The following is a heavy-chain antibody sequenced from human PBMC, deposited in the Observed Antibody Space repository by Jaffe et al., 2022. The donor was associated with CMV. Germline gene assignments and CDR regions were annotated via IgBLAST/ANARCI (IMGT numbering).Heavy chain of an antibody. CDR1: GGSFSGYY. CDR2: INHSGST. CDR3: ARGDVRRAYYGMDV. V-gene: IGHV4-34*01. J-gene: IGHJ6*02. Sequence: QVQLQQWGAGLLKPSETLSLTCAVYGGSFSGYYWSWIRQPPGKGLEWIGEINHSGSTNYNPSLKSRVTISVDTSKNQFSLKLSSVTAADTAVYYCARGDVRRAYYGMDVWGQGTTVTVSS.